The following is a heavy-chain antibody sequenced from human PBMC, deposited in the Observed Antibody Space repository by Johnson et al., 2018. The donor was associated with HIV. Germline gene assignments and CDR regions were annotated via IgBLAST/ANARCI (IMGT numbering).Heavy chain of an antibody. CDR1: GFTFDDYA. D-gene: IGHD5-18*01. Sequence: VQLVESGGGVVQPGRSLRLSCAASGFTFDDYAMHWVRQAPGKGPEWVSGISWNSGSIDYADSVKGRFTISRDNAKNSLFLHMNSLRPEDTALYYCTRAGYSYGLGAFDIWGQGTMVTVSS. CDR3: TRAGYSYGLGAFDI. V-gene: IGHV3-9*01. CDR2: ISWNSGSI. J-gene: IGHJ3*02.